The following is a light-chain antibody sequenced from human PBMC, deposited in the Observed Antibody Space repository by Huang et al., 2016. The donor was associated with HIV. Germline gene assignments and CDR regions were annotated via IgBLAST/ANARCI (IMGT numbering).Light chain of an antibody. V-gene: IGKV2-30*02. J-gene: IGKJ2*01. CDR1: QSLVHSDGNTY. CDR3: MQGTHLYT. CDR2: KIS. Sequence: DVVMTQSPLSLPVTLGQPASVSCRSSQSLVHSDGNTYLNWFQQRPGQSPRRLNYKISNRHSGVPDRCSGSGSGTNFTLKISRVEAEDVGIYYCMQGTHLYTFGQGTKLEIK.